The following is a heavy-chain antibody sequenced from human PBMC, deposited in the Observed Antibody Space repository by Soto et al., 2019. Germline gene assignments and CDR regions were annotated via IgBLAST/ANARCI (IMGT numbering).Heavy chain of an antibody. V-gene: IGHV1-69*13. Sequence: ASVKVACKASGGTFSSYAISWLRQAPGQGLEWMGGIIPIFGTANYAQKFQGRVTITADESTSTAYMELSSLRSEDTAVYYCASRKQGYYYYGMDVWGQGTTVTSP. CDR3: ASRKQGYYYYGMDV. J-gene: IGHJ6*02. CDR2: IIPIFGTA. CDR1: GGTFSSYA.